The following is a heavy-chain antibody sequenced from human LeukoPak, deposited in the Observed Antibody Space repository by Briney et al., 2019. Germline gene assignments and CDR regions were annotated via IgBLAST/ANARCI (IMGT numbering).Heavy chain of an antibody. D-gene: IGHD5-24*01. CDR1: GFTFSSYA. V-gene: IGHV3-23*01. Sequence: PGGSLRLSCAASGFTFSSYAMSWVRQAPGKGLEWVSAISGSGGSTYYADSVKGRFTISRDNSKNTLYLQMNSLRAEDTAVYYCAKDERWLPRRYYYYYMDVWGKGTTVTVSS. J-gene: IGHJ6*03. CDR2: ISGSGGST. CDR3: AKDERWLPRRYYYYYMDV.